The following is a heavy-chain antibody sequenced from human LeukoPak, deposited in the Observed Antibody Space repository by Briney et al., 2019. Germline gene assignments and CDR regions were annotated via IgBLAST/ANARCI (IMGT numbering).Heavy chain of an antibody. CDR2: ISYDANNK. J-gene: IGHJ4*02. CDR3: AKDRHPARTDGCYYDY. Sequence: PGGSLRLSCAASAFTFSSYGMHWVRQAPGKGLEWVAVISYDANNKNYADSVKGRFTISRDNSKNTLYLQMNSLRGEDTAVYYCAKDRHPARTDGCYYDYWGQGTLVTVSS. CDR1: AFTFSSYG. D-gene: IGHD3-10*01. V-gene: IGHV3-30*18.